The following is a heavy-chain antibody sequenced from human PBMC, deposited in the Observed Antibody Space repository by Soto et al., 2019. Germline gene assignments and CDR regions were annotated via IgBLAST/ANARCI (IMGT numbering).Heavy chain of an antibody. D-gene: IGHD1-1*01. CDR1: GGSISSYY. CDR3: ARGGGWNQIGHYGMDV. Sequence: QVQLQESGPGLVKPSETLSLTCTVSGGSISSYYWSWIRQPPGKGLEWIGYIYYSGSTNYNPSLKSRVTISVDTSKNQFSLKLSSVTAADTAVYYCARGGGWNQIGHYGMDVWGQGTTVTVSS. V-gene: IGHV4-59*01. J-gene: IGHJ6*02. CDR2: IYYSGST.